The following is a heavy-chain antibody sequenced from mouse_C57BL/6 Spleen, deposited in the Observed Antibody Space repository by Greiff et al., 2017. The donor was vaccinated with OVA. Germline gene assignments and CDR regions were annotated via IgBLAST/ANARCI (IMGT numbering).Heavy chain of an antibody. J-gene: IGHJ3*01. CDR2: IYPRDGST. V-gene: IGHV1-85*01. D-gene: IGHD1-1*01. Sequence: QVQLKQSGPELVKPGASVKLSCKASGYTFTSYDINWVQQRPGQGLEWIGWIYPRDGSTKYNEKFKGKATLTVDTSSSTAYMELHSLTSEDSAVYFCARSNYYGSSSAWFAYWGQGTLVTVSA. CDR1: GYTFTSYD. CDR3: ARSNYYGSSSAWFAY.